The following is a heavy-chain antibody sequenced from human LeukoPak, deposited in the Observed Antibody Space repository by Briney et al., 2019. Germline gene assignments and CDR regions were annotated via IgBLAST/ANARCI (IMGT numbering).Heavy chain of an antibody. CDR2: ISSSSSYI. D-gene: IGHD3-9*01. J-gene: IGHJ4*02. V-gene: IGHV3-21*01. Sequence: GGSLRLSCAASGFTFSSYSMNWVRQAPGKGLEWVSSISSSSSYIYYADPVKGRFTISRDNAKNSLYLQMNSLRAEDTAVYYCARVRDIFSRGHTLGFDYWGQGTLVTVSS. CDR3: ARVRDIFSRGHTLGFDY. CDR1: GFTFSSYS.